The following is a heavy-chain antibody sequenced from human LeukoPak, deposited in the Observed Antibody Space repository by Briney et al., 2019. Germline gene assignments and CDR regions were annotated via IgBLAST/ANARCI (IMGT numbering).Heavy chain of an antibody. Sequence: GESLKISCQGSGYSFTSYWIAWVRQMPGKGLEWMGTIYPGDSDTRYSPSFQGQVTIPADKSISTAYLQWTSLKASDSAMFYCARIDGSGSYYNDYYFVYWGQGTLVTVSS. D-gene: IGHD3-10*01. CDR1: GYSFTSYW. CDR2: IYPGDSDT. V-gene: IGHV5-51*01. CDR3: ARIDGSGSYYNDYYFVY. J-gene: IGHJ4*02.